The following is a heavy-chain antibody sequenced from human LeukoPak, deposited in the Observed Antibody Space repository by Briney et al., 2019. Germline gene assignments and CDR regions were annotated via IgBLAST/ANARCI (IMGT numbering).Heavy chain of an antibody. J-gene: IGHJ5*02. CDR1: GYTFASYD. D-gene: IGHD3-10*01. V-gene: IGHV1-8*01. Sequence: ASVKVSCKASGYTFASYDINWVRQATGQGLEWMGWMNPNSGNTGYAQKFQGRVTMTRNTSISTAYMELSSLRSEDTAVYYCARGLGRITMVRGVIGAFDPWGQGTLVTVSS. CDR3: ARGLGRITMVRGVIGAFDP. CDR2: MNPNSGNT.